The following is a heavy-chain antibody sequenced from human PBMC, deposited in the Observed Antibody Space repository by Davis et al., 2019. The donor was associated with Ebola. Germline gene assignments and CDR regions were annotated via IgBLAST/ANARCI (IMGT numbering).Heavy chain of an antibody. CDR3: ARDILNVPDY. Sequence: PGGSLRLSCAASGFTFDDYAMHWVRQAPGKGLEWVSGISWNSGSIGYADSVKGRFTISRDNSKNTLYLQMNSLRAEDTAVYYCARDILNVPDYWGQGTLVTVSS. CDR1: GFTFDDYA. CDR2: ISWNSGSI. J-gene: IGHJ4*02. V-gene: IGHV3-9*01. D-gene: IGHD2-2*01.